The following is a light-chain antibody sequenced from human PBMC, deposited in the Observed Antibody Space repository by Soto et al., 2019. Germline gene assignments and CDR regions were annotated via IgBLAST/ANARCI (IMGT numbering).Light chain of an antibody. CDR2: GAS. V-gene: IGKV3-20*01. Sequence: IVLTQSPGTLPLSPGERATLSCSASQSVSSNYLVWYQQKPGQAPRPLIYGASSRPTGIPDRFSSSGSGTDFTLTISRLEPEDFAVYYCQQYANSPFTFGQGTKLEIK. CDR1: QSVSSNY. CDR3: QQYANSPFT. J-gene: IGKJ2*01.